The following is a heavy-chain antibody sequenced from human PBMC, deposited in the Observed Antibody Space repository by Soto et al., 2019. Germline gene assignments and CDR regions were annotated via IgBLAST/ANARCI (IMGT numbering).Heavy chain of an antibody. CDR1: GYKFSAYW. J-gene: IGHJ4*02. D-gene: IGHD6-6*01. V-gene: IGHV5-51*01. CDR3: ARHSSSSADY. Sequence: GEAQKISCEISGYKFSAYWIGWVRQMPGKGLEWMVIMHPRNSDARYSPSFEGQVTISVDTSTSTTYLQWASLEASDTAIYYCARHSSSSADYWGQGTRVTVSS. CDR2: MHPRNSDA.